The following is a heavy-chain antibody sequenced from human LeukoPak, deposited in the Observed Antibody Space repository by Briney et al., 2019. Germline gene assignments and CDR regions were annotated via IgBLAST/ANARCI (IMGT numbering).Heavy chain of an antibody. CDR1: GFTVSSNY. D-gene: IGHD6-13*01. CDR2: IYSGGST. V-gene: IGHV3-66*01. Sequence: PGGSLRLSCAASGFTVSSNYMSWVRQAPGKGLEWVSVIYSGGSTYYADSVKGRFTISRDNSKNTLYLQMNSLRAEDTAVYYCARAPQQLETRSTGNYYYYGMDVWGQGTTVTVSS. CDR3: ARAPQQLETRSTGNYYYYGMDV. J-gene: IGHJ6*02.